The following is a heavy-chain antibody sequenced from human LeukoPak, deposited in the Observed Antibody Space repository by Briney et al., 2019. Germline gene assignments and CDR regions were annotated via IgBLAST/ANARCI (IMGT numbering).Heavy chain of an antibody. CDR3: ARLLSGSYWSLGHYFDY. Sequence: PGGSLRLSCAASGFSFSNNWMTWVRQASGRGLKWVANIKEDGSEKHYVEFVKGRFTISRDNAKNSMYLQMNSLRAGDTAVYYCARLLSGSYWSLGHYFDYWGQGALVTVSS. J-gene: IGHJ4*02. CDR2: IKEDGSEK. CDR1: GFSFSNNW. D-gene: IGHD1-26*01. V-gene: IGHV3-7*01.